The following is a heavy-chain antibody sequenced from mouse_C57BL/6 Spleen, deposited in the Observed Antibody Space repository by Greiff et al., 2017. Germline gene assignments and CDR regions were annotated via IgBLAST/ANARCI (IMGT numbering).Heavy chain of an antibody. CDR1: GFSLTSYG. CDR3: ATLNWDDFAY. CDR2: IWSGGST. D-gene: IGHD4-1*02. J-gene: IGHJ3*01. V-gene: IGHV2-2*01. Sequence: VKLMESGPGLVQPSQSLSITCTVSGFSLTSYGVHWVRQSPGKGLEWLGVIWSGGSTDYNAAFISRLSISKDNSKSQVFFKMNSLQADDTAIYYCATLNWDDFAYWGQGTLVTVSA.